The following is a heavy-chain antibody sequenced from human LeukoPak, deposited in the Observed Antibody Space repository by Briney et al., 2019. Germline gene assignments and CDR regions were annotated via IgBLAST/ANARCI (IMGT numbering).Heavy chain of an antibody. V-gene: IGHV4-39*01. CDR3: ARVPAGYCSSTSCYLFPQIDY. J-gene: IGHJ4*02. CDR1: GGSISSSSYH. CDR2: FYYSEST. D-gene: IGHD2-2*01. Sequence: SETLSLTCTVSGGSISSSSYHWGWIRQPPGKGLEWYGSFYYSESTYYNPSLKSRVIISVDTSKNQFSLKLSSVTAADTAVYYCARVPAGYCSSTSCYLFPQIDYWGQGTLVTVSS.